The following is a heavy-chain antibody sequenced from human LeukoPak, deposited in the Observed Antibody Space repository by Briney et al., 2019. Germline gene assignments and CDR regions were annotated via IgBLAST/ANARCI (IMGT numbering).Heavy chain of an antibody. CDR3: ARSDTAMGFDY. J-gene: IGHJ4*02. CDR1: GYTFTGYY. CDR2: INPNSGGT. Sequence: ASVKVSCKASGYTFTGYYMHWVRQAPGQGLEWMGRINPNSGGTNYAQKFQGRVAMTRDTSISTAYMELSRLRSDDTAVYYCARSDTAMGFDYWGQGTLVTVSS. D-gene: IGHD5-18*01. V-gene: IGHV1-2*06.